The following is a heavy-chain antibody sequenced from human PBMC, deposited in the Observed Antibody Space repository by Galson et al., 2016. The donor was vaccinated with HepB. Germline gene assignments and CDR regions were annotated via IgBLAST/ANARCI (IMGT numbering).Heavy chain of an antibody. CDR1: GFTFSNYA. CDR2: ISYDGSSK. V-gene: IGHV3-30-3*01. J-gene: IGHJ4*02. CDR3: GTDRVEQWLLPMGIEY. Sequence: SLRLSCAASGFTFSNYAMHWARQAPGKGLEWVAVISYDGSSKYYADSVKGRFTLSRDNDQNTVYLQMHSLRAEDTAVYFCGTDRVEQWLLPMGIEYWGQGALVIVSS. D-gene: IGHD6-19*01.